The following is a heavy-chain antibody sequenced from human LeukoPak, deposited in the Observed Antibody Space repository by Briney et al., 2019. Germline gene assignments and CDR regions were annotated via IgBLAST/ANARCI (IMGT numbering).Heavy chain of an antibody. D-gene: IGHD5-24*01. J-gene: IGHJ4*02. Sequence: PGGSLRLSCAASGFTFSSYSMNWVRQAPGKGLEWVSSITRSNYIYYADSVKGRFTISRDNSKNTLYLQMNSLRAEDTAVYYCARDLNYYFDYWGQGTLVTVSS. CDR1: GFTFSSYS. CDR3: ARDLNYYFDY. V-gene: IGHV3-21*01. CDR2: ITRSNYI.